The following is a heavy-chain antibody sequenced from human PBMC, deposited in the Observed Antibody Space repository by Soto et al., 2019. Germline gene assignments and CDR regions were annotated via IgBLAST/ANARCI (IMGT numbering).Heavy chain of an antibody. J-gene: IGHJ6*02. CDR3: ARDGGPVPAAMRPPYGMDV. CDR1: GFTFSSYS. V-gene: IGHV3-21*01. Sequence: GGSLRLSCAASGFTFSSYSMNWVRQAPGKGLEWVSSISSSSSYIYYADSVKGRFTISRDNAKNSLYWQMNSLRAEETAVYYCARDGGPVPAAMRPPYGMDVWGQGTTVTVSS. CDR2: ISSSSSYI. D-gene: IGHD2-2*01.